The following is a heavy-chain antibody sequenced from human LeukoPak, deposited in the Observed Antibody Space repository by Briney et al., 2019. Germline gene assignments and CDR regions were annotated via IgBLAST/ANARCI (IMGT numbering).Heavy chain of an antibody. CDR2: IYPGDSDT. CDR1: GYSFTSYW. D-gene: IGHD3-10*01. V-gene: IGHV5-51*01. Sequence: GESLKISCKGSGYSFTSYWIGWVRQMPGKGLEWMGIIYPGDSDTRYSPSFQGQVTISADKAISTAYLQWSSLKASDTAMYYCARRSITMIRGVRSDYYYYGMDVWGQVTTVTVSS. CDR3: ARRSITMIRGVRSDYYYYGMDV. J-gene: IGHJ6*02.